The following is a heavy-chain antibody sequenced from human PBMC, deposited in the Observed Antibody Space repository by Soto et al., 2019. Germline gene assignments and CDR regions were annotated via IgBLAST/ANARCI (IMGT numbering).Heavy chain of an antibody. CDR2: IYYNGDT. CDR1: GASISSCDFY. Sequence: QLQLQESGPGLVKPSETLSLTCTVSGASISSCDFYWRWIRQPPGKGLEWIASIYYNGDTFYNPSLTSRVTMAVDTPKKESSLNLRSVTDAYTAVYYCARHIRESSLFSGRYYFDSWGQGTLVTVSS. V-gene: IGHV4-39*01. CDR3: ARHIRESSLFSGRYYFDS. D-gene: IGHD6-13*01. J-gene: IGHJ4*02.